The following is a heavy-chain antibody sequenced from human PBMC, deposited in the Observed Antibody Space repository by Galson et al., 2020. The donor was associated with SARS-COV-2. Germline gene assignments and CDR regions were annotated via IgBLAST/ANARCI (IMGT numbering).Heavy chain of an antibody. CDR1: GFTFSNFG. D-gene: IGHD4-17*01. CDR3: ARSLYGDYDPLFDYYYGMDV. Sequence: GESLKISCAASGFTFSNFGMHWVRQAPGKGLEWVAVISTDGNNIYDSDSVKGRFTISRDNSNNTLYLQMNSLRPEDTAVYYCARSLYGDYDPLFDYYYGMDVWGQGTTVTVSS. CDR2: ISTDGNNI. V-gene: IGHV3-30*03. J-gene: IGHJ6*02.